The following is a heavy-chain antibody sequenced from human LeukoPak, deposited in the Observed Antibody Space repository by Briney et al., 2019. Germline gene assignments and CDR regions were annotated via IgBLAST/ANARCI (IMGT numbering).Heavy chain of an antibody. CDR1: GYTLTELS. Sequence: ASVKVSCKVSGYTLTELSMHWVRQAPGKGLEWMGGFDPEDGETIYAQKFQGRVTMTEDTSTDTAYMELSRLRSDDTAVYYCAILTAAAADPWFDYWGQGTLVTVSS. CDR3: AILTAAAADPWFDY. D-gene: IGHD6-13*01. CDR2: FDPEDGET. V-gene: IGHV1-24*01. J-gene: IGHJ4*02.